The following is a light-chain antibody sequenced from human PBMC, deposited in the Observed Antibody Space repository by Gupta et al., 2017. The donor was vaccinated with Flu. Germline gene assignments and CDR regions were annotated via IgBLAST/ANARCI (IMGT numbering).Light chain of an antibody. CDR3: CSYPSTSSPYV. Sequence: QSALTQPVSVSGSPGQSITISCTGSSSDIGTYKYVSWYQQHPGKAPKLMIYEVINRPSGVSNRFSGSKSGNTASLTISGLQAEDEADYYCCSYPSTSSPYVFGTGTKVTVL. CDR1: SSDIGTYKY. J-gene: IGLJ1*01. CDR2: EVI. V-gene: IGLV2-14*01.